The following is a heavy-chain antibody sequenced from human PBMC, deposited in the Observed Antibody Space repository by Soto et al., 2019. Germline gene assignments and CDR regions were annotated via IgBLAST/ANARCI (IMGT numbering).Heavy chain of an antibody. V-gene: IGHV3-64D*08. CDR1: GFTFSIYA. J-gene: IGHJ4*02. D-gene: IGHD3-16*01. CDR3: VKRFEGGYDY. Sequence: EVQLVESGGVLVQPGGSLRLSCSASGFTFSIYAMHWIRQAPGKGLEYVSSITPNGVNTYYADSVKVRFTISRDNSRENLYLQMSSLRIEDTAVYYCVKRFEGGYDYWGQGTLVTVSS. CDR2: ITPNGVNT.